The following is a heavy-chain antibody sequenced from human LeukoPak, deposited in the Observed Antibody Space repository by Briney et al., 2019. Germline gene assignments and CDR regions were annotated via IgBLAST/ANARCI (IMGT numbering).Heavy chain of an antibody. CDR3: ATERRARDAFDI. V-gene: IGHV1-24*01. J-gene: IGHJ3*02. Sequence: ASVKVSCKVSGYTLTELSMHWVRQAPGKGLERMGGFDPGDGETIYAQKFQGRVTMTEDTSTDTAYMELSSLRSEDTAVYHCATERRARDAFDIWGQGTMVTVSS. CDR1: GYTLTELS. CDR2: FDPGDGET.